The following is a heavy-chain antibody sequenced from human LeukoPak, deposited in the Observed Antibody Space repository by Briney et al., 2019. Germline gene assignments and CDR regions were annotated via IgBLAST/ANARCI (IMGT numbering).Heavy chain of an antibody. V-gene: IGHV4-34*01. Sequence: SETLSLTCAVYGGSSSGYYWSWIRQPPGKGLEWVGEINHSGSTNYNPSLKSRVTISGDTSKNQFSLKLSSVSAADTAVYYCARGDVLRLLYPSTRGNWFDPWGQGTLVTVSS. CDR2: INHSGST. CDR3: ARGDVLRLLYPSTRGNWFDP. CDR1: GGSSSGYY. D-gene: IGHD2/OR15-2a*01. J-gene: IGHJ5*02.